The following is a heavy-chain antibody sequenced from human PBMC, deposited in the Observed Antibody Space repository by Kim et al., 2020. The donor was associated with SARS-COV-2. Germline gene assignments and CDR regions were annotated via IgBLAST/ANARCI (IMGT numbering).Heavy chain of an antibody. CDR3: AYGMSY. J-gene: IGHJ4*02. V-gene: IGHV2-5*02. Sequence: MCWADDKRYSQSLKSRLTITKDTSKNQVVLTMTNMDPVDTATYYCAYGMSYWGQGTLVTVSS. CDR2: MCWADDK. D-gene: IGHD1-20*01.